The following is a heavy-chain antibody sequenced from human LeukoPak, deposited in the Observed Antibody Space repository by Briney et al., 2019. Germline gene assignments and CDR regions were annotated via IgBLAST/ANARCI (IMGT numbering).Heavy chain of an antibody. Sequence: PSETLSLTCSVSGGSISSFGYYWGWIRQPPGKGLEWIGSMFYSGSTYYNPSLKSRVTISVDTSKNQFSLKLNSVTAADTAVYYCARDLTILTTVTTQRPWGQGTLVTVSS. CDR1: GGSISSFGYY. CDR3: ARDLTILTTVTTQRP. V-gene: IGHV4-39*07. D-gene: IGHD4-17*01. J-gene: IGHJ5*02. CDR2: MFYSGST.